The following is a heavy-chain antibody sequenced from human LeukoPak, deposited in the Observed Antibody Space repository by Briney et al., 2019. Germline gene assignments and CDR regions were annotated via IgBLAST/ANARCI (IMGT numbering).Heavy chain of an antibody. V-gene: IGHV3-21*01. CDR1: GFTFSSYS. Sequence: PGGSLRLSCAASGFTFSSYSMNWVRQAPGKGLEWVSSISSSSSYIYYADSVKGRFAISRDNAKNSLYLQMNSLRAEDTAVYYCARIAADDAFDIWGQGTMVTVSS. D-gene: IGHD2-15*01. J-gene: IGHJ3*02. CDR3: ARIAADDAFDI. CDR2: ISSSSSYI.